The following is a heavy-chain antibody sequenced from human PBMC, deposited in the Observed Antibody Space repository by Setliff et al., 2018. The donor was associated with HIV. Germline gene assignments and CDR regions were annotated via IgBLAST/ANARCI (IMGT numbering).Heavy chain of an antibody. CDR2: IYDSGSP. Sequence: KPSETLSLTCTVSGGSTSNEYWSWIRQPPGKGLEWIGYIYDSGSPKYNPSLKSRVTISIDTSKSQISLKLTSVTAADTAMYHCARVYYFDSSGYYQRGDVFEIWGQGTMVTVSS. V-gene: IGHV4-59*01. CDR1: GGSTSNEY. D-gene: IGHD3-22*01. CDR3: ARVYYFDSSGYYQRGDVFEI. J-gene: IGHJ3*02.